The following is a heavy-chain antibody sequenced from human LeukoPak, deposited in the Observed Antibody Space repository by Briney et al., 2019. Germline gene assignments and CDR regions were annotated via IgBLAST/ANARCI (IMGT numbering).Heavy chain of an antibody. Sequence: GGSLRLSCAASGFTFSSYEMNWVRQAPGKGLEWVSYIDTSSGTIHYADSVKGRFTISRDNAKGSLYLQMNSLRAEDTAVYFCARDATVGVPGTLYFDHWGQGTLVTVSS. CDR3: ARDATVGVPGTLYFDH. D-gene: IGHD6-19*01. V-gene: IGHV3-48*03. CDR1: GFTFSSYE. J-gene: IGHJ4*02. CDR2: IDTSSGTI.